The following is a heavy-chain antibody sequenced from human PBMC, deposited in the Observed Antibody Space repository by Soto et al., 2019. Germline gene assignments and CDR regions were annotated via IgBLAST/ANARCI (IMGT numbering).Heavy chain of an antibody. J-gene: IGHJ6*02. V-gene: IGHV5-51*01. D-gene: IGHD3-10*01. CDR2: IYPGDSDT. Sequence: GESLKISCKGSGYSFTSYWIGWVRQMPGKGLAWMGIIYPGDSDTRYSPSFQGQVTISADKSISTAYLQWSSLKASDTAMYYCARVLYGSGSYYTGGYYGMDVWGQGTTVTVSS. CDR3: ARVLYGSGSYYTGGYYGMDV. CDR1: GYSFTSYW.